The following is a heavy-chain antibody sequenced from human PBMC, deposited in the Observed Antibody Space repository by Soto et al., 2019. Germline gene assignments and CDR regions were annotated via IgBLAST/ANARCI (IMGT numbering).Heavy chain of an antibody. J-gene: IGHJ6*02. V-gene: IGHV1-2*04. D-gene: IGHD2-8*01. CDR2: INPKSGGT. CDR3: ARGDSTDCSNGVCSFFYNHDMDV. Sequence: VACKLSGHTLPEVSILWVRQATGKGLEWMGRINPKSGGTSTAQKFQGWVTMTTDTSISTASMELTRLTSDDTAIYYCARGDSTDCSNGVCSFFYNHDMDVWGQGTTV. CDR1: GHTLPEVS.